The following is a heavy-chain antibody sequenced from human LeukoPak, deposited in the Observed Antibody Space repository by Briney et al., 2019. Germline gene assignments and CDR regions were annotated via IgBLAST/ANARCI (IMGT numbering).Heavy chain of an antibody. D-gene: IGHD5-12*01. CDR1: GGSISSDDYY. CDR3: ARGGVGGYDYFDS. V-gene: IGHV4-30-4*01. CDR2: ITYSGST. Sequence: SQTLSLTCTVSGGSISSDDYYWSWIHQPPGKGLEWIGHITYSGSTDYSPSLRSRVTMSVDTSKNQFSLKLNSVTAAETAMYFCARGGVGGYDYFDSWGQGTLVAVSS. J-gene: IGHJ4*02.